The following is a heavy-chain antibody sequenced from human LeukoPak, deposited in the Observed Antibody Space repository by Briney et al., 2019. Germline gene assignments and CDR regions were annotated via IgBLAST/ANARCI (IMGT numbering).Heavy chain of an antibody. D-gene: IGHD2-21*02. V-gene: IGHV4-59*01. CDR1: GGSISSYY. J-gene: IGHJ6*03. CDR3: ARQNCGGDCYWGFRYYYYYMDV. CDR2: IYYSGST. Sequence: SETLSLTCTVSGGSISSYYWSWIRQPPGKGLEWIGYIYYSGSTNYNPSLKSRVTISVDTSKNQFSLKLSSVTAADTAVYYCARQNCGGDCYWGFRYYYYYMDVWGKGTTVTVSS.